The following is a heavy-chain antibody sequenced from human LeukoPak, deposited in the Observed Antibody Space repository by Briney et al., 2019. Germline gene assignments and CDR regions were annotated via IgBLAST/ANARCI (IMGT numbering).Heavy chain of an antibody. J-gene: IGHJ4*02. CDR2: IKQDGREK. V-gene: IGHV3-7*03. CDR1: GFTFSSYW. CDR3: AKGLVGSSIADFFDY. Sequence: GGSLRLSCAASGFTFSSYWMSWVRQAPGKGLEWVANIKQDGREKYYADSVKGRFTISRDNAKNSLYLQMNSLRGEDMALYYCAKGLVGSSIADFFDYWGQGIPVTVSS. D-gene: IGHD6-6*01.